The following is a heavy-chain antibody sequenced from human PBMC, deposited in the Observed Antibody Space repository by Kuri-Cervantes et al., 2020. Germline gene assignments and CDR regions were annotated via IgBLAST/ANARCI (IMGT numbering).Heavy chain of an antibody. J-gene: IGHJ6*02. CDR2: ISSSGSTI. D-gene: IGHD3-3*01. V-gene: IGHV3-11*04. CDR1: GFTSVAYY. CDR3: ARDWGSGDFGSGYFLSYYYGMDV. Sequence: GGSLRPSCAAVGFTSVAYYTGWIRQAPGEWLWWVSYISSSGSTIYYADSVKGRFTISRDHAKHSLFLQMNSLRDEDTAVYYCARDWGSGDFGSGYFLSYYYGMDVWGQGTMVTVSS.